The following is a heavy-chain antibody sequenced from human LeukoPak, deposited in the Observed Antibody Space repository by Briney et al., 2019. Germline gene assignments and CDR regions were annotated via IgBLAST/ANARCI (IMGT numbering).Heavy chain of an antibody. CDR1: GFTVSSDY. CDR2: IYSGGST. V-gene: IGHV3-66*01. CDR3: ARGPEDRYFDV. J-gene: IGHJ2*01. Sequence: PGGSLRLSCAASGFTVSSDYMSWVRQAPGKGLEWVSVIYSGGSTFYADSVKGRFTISRDNSKNTLYLQTNSLRAEDTAVYYCARGPEDRYFDVWGRGTLVTVSS.